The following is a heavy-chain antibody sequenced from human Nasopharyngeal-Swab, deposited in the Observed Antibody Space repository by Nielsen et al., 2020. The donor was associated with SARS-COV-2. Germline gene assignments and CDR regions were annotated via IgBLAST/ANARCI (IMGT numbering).Heavy chain of an antibody. V-gene: IGHV4-34*01. CDR2: ISHTGST. J-gene: IGHJ4*02. D-gene: IGHD3-3*01. Sequence: SETLSLTCAVYGGSFSDYYWSWIRQLPGKGLEWIGEISHTGSTNYNPSLKSRVTISVDTSKNQFSLKLSSVTAADTAVYYCARDPGKETIFGVVNLYFDYWGQGTLVTVSS. CDR3: ARDPGKETIFGVVNLYFDY. CDR1: GGSFSDYY.